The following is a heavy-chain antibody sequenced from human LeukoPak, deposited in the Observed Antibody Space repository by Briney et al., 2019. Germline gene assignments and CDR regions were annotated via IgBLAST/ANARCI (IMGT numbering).Heavy chain of an antibody. Sequence: PGGSLRLSCAASGFTFSSYGMHWVRQAPGKGLEWVAVIWYDGSNKYYADSVKGRFTISRDNSKNTLYLQMNSLRAEDTAVYYCAKERPVAGRPLFDYWGQGTLVTVSS. CDR1: GFTFSSYG. V-gene: IGHV3-33*06. J-gene: IGHJ4*02. CDR2: IWYDGSNK. CDR3: AKERPVAGRPLFDY. D-gene: IGHD6-19*01.